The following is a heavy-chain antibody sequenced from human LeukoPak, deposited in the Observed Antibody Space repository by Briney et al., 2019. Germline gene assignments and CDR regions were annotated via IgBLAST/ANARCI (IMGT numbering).Heavy chain of an antibody. CDR1: GYTFTGYY. CDR3: ARDFRGSSFAFDI. J-gene: IGHJ3*02. CDR2: INPNSGGT. V-gene: IGHV1-2*02. Sequence: VASVKVSCKASGYTFTGYYMHWVRQAPGQGLEWMGWINPNSGGTNYAQKFQGRVTMTRDTSISTAYMELSRLRSDDTAVYYCARDFRGSSFAFDIWGQGTMVTVSS. D-gene: IGHD6-13*01.